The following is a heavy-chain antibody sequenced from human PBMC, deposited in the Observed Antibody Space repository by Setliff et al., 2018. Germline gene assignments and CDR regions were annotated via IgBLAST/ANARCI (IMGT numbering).Heavy chain of an antibody. J-gene: IGHJ5*01. CDR3: ARARYCSGGRCYWTWLDS. CDR1: GYSFIDYY. CDR2: VNPKNGGI. D-gene: IGHD2-15*01. Sequence: ASVKVSCKASGYSFIDYYIHWVRQAPGQGPEWMGRVNPKNGGILYSQKFGGRVSMTGDRTISTVYMDLRSLTFDDTAVYYCARARYCSGGRCYWTWLDSWAQGTLVTVSS. V-gene: IGHV1-2*06.